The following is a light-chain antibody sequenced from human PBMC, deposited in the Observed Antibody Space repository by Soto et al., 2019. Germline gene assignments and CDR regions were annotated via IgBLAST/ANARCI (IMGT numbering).Light chain of an antibody. CDR1: QSVRSSY. V-gene: IGKV3-15*01. CDR3: QQYSNWPA. J-gene: IGKJ1*01. CDR2: GAS. Sequence: IVLTQSPDTLSLSPWESEKCYCRASQSVRSSYLAWYQQTPGQTPRLLIYGASTRATGIPARFSGSGSGTEFTLTISSLQSEDFAVYYCQQYSNWPAFGQGTKVDI.